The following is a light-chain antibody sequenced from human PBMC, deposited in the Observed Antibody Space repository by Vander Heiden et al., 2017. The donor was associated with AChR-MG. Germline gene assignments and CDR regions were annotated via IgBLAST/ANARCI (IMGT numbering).Light chain of an antibody. CDR2: GAS. CDR3: QQYGSSPT. V-gene: IGKV3-20*01. CDR1: QSIRSNY. Sequence: EIVLTQSPGTLSLSPGERATLSCRASQSIRSNYLAWYQPKPGQAPRLLIYGASSRATGIPDRFSGSGSGTDFTLNISRLEPEDFAVYYCQQYGSSPTFGQGTRLEIK. J-gene: IGKJ5*01.